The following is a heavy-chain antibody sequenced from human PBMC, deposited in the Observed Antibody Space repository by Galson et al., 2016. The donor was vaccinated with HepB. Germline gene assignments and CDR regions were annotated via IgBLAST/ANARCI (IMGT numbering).Heavy chain of an antibody. CDR2: ISYDGYNR. CDR3: VRAGRGAPLDS. J-gene: IGHJ4*02. Sequence: SLRLSCAASGFAFSNSQMHWVRQAPGKGLEWVAVISYDGYNRYFADSVKGRFTVSRDNSKSTLYLDINSLRAEDTARYHCVRAGRGAPLDSWGQGTLVTVSS. V-gene: IGHV3-30-3*01. D-gene: IGHD4/OR15-4a*01. CDR1: GFAFSNSQ.